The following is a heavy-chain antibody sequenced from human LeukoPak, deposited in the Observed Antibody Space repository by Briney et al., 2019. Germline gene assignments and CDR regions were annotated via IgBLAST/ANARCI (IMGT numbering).Heavy chain of an antibody. J-gene: IGHJ4*02. V-gene: IGHV3-74*01. D-gene: IGHD1-14*01. CDR3: ARDVYGLGDY. CDR1: GFTFSNYW. Sequence: GGSLRLSCVPSGFTFSNYWMHWVRQAPEKGLMWVSKINSDGSGPDYADSVKGRFTISRDNAKNTLYLQMNSLRAEDTAVYYCARDVYGLGDYWGQGTLVTVSS. CDR2: INSDGSGP.